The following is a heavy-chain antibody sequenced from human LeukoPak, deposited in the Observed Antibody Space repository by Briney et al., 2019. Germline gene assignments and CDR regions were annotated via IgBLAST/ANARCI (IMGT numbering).Heavy chain of an antibody. Sequence: PSETLSLTCNVSGGSISSDYWSWIRQPPGRGLEWIGYMYYTGSTNYNPSLKSRVTISVATSKNQFSLKLSSVTAADTAVYYCARVSVVYGMDVWGQGTTVTVSS. J-gene: IGHJ6*02. CDR3: ARVSVVYGMDV. CDR2: MYYTGST. V-gene: IGHV4-59*01. D-gene: IGHD5/OR15-5a*01. CDR1: GGSISSDY.